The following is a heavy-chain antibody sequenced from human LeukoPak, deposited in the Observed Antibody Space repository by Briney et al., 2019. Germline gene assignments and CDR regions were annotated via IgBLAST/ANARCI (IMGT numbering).Heavy chain of an antibody. Sequence: GRSLRLSCAASGFTFNAYAMHWVRQAPGKGLEWVAIISFDGSNKYYADSVKGRLTISRDNSRNTLYLQLSSLRAEDTAAYYCARGPRGYSYGLNWGQGTLVTVSS. V-gene: IGHV3-30*04. CDR2: ISFDGSNK. J-gene: IGHJ4*02. CDR1: GFTFNAYA. CDR3: ARGPRGYSYGLN. D-gene: IGHD5-12*01.